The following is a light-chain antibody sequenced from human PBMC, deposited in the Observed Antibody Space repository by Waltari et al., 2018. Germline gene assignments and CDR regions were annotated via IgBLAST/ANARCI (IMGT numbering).Light chain of an antibody. Sequence: DIVMTQSPDSLAVSLGERATINCKSRQSILHRSRNRNALAWYQQKPGQPPKLLFFWAATRESGAPDRFSVSGSGTDFTLTISSLQAEDVAVYYCQQYYNAPLTFGGGTK. J-gene: IGKJ4*01. CDR1: QSILHRSRNRNA. CDR2: WAA. V-gene: IGKV4-1*01. CDR3: QQYYNAPLT.